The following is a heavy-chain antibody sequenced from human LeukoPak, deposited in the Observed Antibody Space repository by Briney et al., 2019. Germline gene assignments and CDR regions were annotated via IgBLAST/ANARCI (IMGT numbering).Heavy chain of an antibody. Sequence: GESLRLSCAASGFTFSNNAMTWVRLAPGKGLEWVSCISGSGVSTYYADSVKGRFAISRDNSKNTLNLQMHSLRAEDTAVYYCARGGSSDYYYLDYWGQGTLVTVSS. J-gene: IGHJ4*02. CDR1: GFTFSNNA. CDR3: ARGGSSDYYYLDY. CDR2: ISGSGVST. D-gene: IGHD3-22*01. V-gene: IGHV3-23*01.